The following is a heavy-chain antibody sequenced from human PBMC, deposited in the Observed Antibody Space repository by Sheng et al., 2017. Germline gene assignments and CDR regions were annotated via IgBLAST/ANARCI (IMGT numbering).Heavy chain of an antibody. D-gene: IGHD2-2*01. CDR1: GGSFSGYY. CDR3: ARLSNSREYQLPPHPTWYFDL. V-gene: IGHV4-34*01. CDR2: INHSGST. J-gene: IGHJ2*01. Sequence: QVQLQQWGAGLLKPSETLSLTCAVYGGSFSGYYWSWIRQPPGKGLEWIGEINHSGSTNYNPSLKSRVTISVDTSKNQFSLKLSSVTAADTAVYYCARLSNSREYQLPPHPTWYFDLWGRGTLVTVSS.